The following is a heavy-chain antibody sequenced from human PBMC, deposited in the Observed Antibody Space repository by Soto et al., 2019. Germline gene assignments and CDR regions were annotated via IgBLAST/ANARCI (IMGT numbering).Heavy chain of an antibody. CDR2: ISYDGAHT. Sequence: GGSLRLSCVTSAFSFSSHAMHWVRQAPGKGLEWVAIISYDGAHTFYADSVKGRFTVSRDNSKSTLYLEMTSLTAEDTSLYYCARGSTGRDYHDHWGQGTLVTVSS. D-gene: IGHD1-26*01. V-gene: IGHV3-33*01. J-gene: IGHJ1*01. CDR1: AFSFSSHA. CDR3: ARGSTGRDYHDH.